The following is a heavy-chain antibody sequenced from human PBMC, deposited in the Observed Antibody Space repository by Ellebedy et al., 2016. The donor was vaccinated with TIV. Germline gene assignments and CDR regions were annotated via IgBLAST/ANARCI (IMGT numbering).Heavy chain of an antibody. V-gene: IGHV3-23*01. CDR2: ISGSGGST. CDR3: AKVGPYGDYFDY. D-gene: IGHD4-17*01. J-gene: IGHJ4*02. Sequence: GESLKISXAASGFIFSSYAMSWVRQAPGKGLEWVSAISGSGGSTYYADSVKGRFTISRDNSKNTLYLQMNSLRAEDTAVYYCAKVGPYGDYFDYWGQGTLVTVSS. CDR1: GFIFSSYA.